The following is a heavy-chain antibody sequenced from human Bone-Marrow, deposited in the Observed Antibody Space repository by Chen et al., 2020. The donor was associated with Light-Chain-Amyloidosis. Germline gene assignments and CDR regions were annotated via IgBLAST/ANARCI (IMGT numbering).Heavy chain of an antibody. D-gene: IGHD6-19*01. CDR1: GDSLSSSHW. CDR2: IYHSGST. V-gene: IGHV4-4*02. CDR3: ARAWGSSSGSLEY. J-gene: IGHJ4*02. Sequence: QVQLQESGPGLVKPSGTLSLTCAVSGDSLSSSHWWSWVRQPPGKGLGWIGEIYHSGSTNYNPSLKSRVTISVDKSKNQFSLNLSSVTAADTDVYYCARAWGSSSGSLEYWGQGTLVTVSS.